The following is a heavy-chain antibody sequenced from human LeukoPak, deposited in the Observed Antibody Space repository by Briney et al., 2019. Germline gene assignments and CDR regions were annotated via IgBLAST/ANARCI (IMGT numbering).Heavy chain of an antibody. D-gene: IGHD3-22*01. CDR2: IYSGGST. V-gene: IGHV3-66*01. Sequence: GGSLRLSCAASGFTVSSNYMSWVRQAPGKGLEWVSVIYSGGSTYYADSVKGRLTISRDNSKNTLYLQMNSLRAEDTAVYYCAANYYDSSGYYYWGQGTLVTVSS. CDR1: GFTVSSNY. CDR3: AANYYDSSGYYY. J-gene: IGHJ4*02.